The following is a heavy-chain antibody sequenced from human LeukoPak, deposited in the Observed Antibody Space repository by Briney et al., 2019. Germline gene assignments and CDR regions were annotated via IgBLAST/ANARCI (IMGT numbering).Heavy chain of an antibody. Sequence: ASVKVSCKASGYTFTSYGISWVRQAPGQGLEWMGWISAYNGNTNYAQKLQGRVTMTTDTSTSTDYMELRSLRSDDTAVCYCARPQYYYGSGSYGGGYYFDYWGQGTLVTVSS. J-gene: IGHJ4*02. V-gene: IGHV1-18*04. CDR1: GYTFTSYG. CDR2: ISAYNGNT. CDR3: ARPQYYYGSGSYGGGYYFDY. D-gene: IGHD3-10*01.